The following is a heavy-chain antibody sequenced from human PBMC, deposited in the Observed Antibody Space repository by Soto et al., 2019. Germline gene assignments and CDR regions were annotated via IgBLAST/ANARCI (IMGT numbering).Heavy chain of an antibody. V-gene: IGHV1-8*01. CDR2: MNPNSGNT. Sequence: QVKLVQSGAEVKKPGASVKVSCKASGYTFTSYDINWVRQATGQGLEWMGWMNPNSGNTGYAQKFQGKVTMTRNTSRSTGYMELSSLRAEDTAVYSCARTLYGDNVDYWGQGTLVTVSS. D-gene: IGHD4-17*01. CDR1: GYTFTSYD. J-gene: IGHJ4*02. CDR3: ARTLYGDNVDY.